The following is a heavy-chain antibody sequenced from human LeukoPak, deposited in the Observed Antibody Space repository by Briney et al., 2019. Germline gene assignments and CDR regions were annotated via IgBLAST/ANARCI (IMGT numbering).Heavy chain of an antibody. CDR1: GFTFDDYA. Sequence: HPGRSLRLSCAASGFTFDDYAMHWVRQAPGKGLEWVSGISWNSGSIGYADSVKGRFTISRDNAKNSLYLQMNSLRAEDMALYYCAKGIGLGGGTEGYDAFDIWGQGTMVTVSS. J-gene: IGHJ3*02. CDR3: AKGIGLGGGTEGYDAFDI. CDR2: ISWNSGSI. D-gene: IGHD1/OR15-1a*01. V-gene: IGHV3-9*03.